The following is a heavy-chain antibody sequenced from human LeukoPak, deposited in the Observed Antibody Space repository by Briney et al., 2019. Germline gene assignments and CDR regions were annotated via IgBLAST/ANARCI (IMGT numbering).Heavy chain of an antibody. Sequence: PSETLSLTCTVSGGSINSYSWSWIRQPPGKGLEWIGYIYYSGSANYNPSLKSRVTISVDTSKNQFSLRLSSVTAADTAVYYCARGRGRAALITTSRRSFWFDSWGQGTLVTVSS. CDR1: GGSINSYS. V-gene: IGHV4-59*01. CDR2: IYYSGSA. J-gene: IGHJ5*01. CDR3: ARGRGRAALITTSRRSFWFDS. D-gene: IGHD3-22*01.